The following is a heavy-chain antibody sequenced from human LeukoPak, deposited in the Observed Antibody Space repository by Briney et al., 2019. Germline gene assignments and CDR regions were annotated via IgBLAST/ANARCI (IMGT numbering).Heavy chain of an antibody. CDR3: TCSGSYFHY. J-gene: IGHJ4*02. V-gene: IGHV3-74*01. Sequence: GGSLRLSCAASGFTFSRYWMHWVRQAPGKGLVWVSRISPDGSRTTYADSVKGRFTISRDNAKNTAYLQMNSLKTEDTAVYYCTCSGSYFHYWGQGTLVTVSS. CDR1: GFTFSRYW. CDR2: ISPDGSRT. D-gene: IGHD1-26*01.